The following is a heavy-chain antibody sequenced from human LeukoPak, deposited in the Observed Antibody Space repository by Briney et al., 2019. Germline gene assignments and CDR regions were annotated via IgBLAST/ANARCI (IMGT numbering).Heavy chain of an antibody. Sequence: SGPTLVKPTQTLTXTCTFSGFSLSTSGVGVGWIRQPPGKALEWLAVIYWDDDKRYSPSLESRLTITKDTSKNQVVLTMTNMDPVDTATYYCSHRRLVRVFDYWGQGTLVTVSS. CDR3: SHRRLVRVFDY. V-gene: IGHV2-5*02. D-gene: IGHD3-10*01. J-gene: IGHJ4*02. CDR1: GFSLSTSGVG. CDR2: IYWDDDK.